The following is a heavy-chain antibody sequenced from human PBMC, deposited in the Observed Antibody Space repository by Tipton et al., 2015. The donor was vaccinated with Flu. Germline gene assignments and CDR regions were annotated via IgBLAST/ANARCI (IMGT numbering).Heavy chain of an antibody. CDR2: MFYSGST. CDR3: ARRDYSNYVSDPKSWFDP. J-gene: IGHJ5*02. Sequence: TLSLTCSVSGGSIRNTYWSWIRQPPGKGLEWIGYMFYSGSTNYNPSLRSRVTMSVDTSKNQFSLKLSSVTAADTAVYYCARRDYSNYVSDPKSWFDPWGQGILVTVSS. D-gene: IGHD4-11*01. CDR1: GGSIRNTY. V-gene: IGHV4-59*01.